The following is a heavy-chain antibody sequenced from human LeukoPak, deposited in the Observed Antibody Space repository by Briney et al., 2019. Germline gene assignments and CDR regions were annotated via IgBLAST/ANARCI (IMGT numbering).Heavy chain of an antibody. D-gene: IGHD3-10*01. V-gene: IGHV1-18*01. J-gene: IGHJ3*02. CDR2: ISAYNGNT. CDR3: ARDSPYGSGSYHLFDAFDI. Sequence: ASVKASCKASGYTFTSYGISWVRQAPGQGLEWMGWISAYNGNTNYAQKLQGRVTMTTDTSTSTAYMELRSLRSDDTAVYYCARDSPYGSGSYHLFDAFDIWGQGTMVTVSS. CDR1: GYTFTSYG.